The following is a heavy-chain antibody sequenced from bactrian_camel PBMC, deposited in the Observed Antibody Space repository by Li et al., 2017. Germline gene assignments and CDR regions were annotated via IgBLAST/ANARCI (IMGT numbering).Heavy chain of an antibody. V-gene: IGHV3S63*01. Sequence: HVQLVESGGGSVQAGGSLRLSCASPSYIPQLTSQAWFRQAAGKEREEVARIFDGRTNYTDSVKGRFTISRDGTSYILYLQMNDLKPEDTAVYSCAASLTSSGSFRYWGQGTQVTVS. D-gene: IGHD5*01. CDR2: IFDGRT. CDR3: AASLTSSGSFRY. J-gene: IGHJ4*01. CDR1: SYIPQLTS.